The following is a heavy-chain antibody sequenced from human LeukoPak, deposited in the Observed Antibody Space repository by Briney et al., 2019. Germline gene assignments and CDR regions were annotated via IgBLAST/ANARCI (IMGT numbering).Heavy chain of an antibody. CDR2: IYVTGN. CDR1: GGSIGTYY. Sequence: LSETLSLTRTVSGGSIGTYYWSWVRQSPGKGLEWIGYIYVTGNRYNPYLQSRVTISVDTSRNQFFLKMSSVTAADTAVYYCARHIGGGIEDMDVWGKGTKVTVSS. V-gene: IGHV4-59*08. J-gene: IGHJ6*03. CDR3: ARHIGGGIEDMDV. D-gene: IGHD3-16*02.